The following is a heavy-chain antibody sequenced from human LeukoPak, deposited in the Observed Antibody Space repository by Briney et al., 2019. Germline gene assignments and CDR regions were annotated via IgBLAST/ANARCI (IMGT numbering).Heavy chain of an antibody. CDR2: IIPIFGTA. J-gene: IGHJ4*02. CDR1: GGTFSSYA. CDR3: ARVGPYCSGGSCRSSLYFDY. D-gene: IGHD2-15*01. Sequence: SVKVSCMASGGTFSSYAISWVRQGPGQGLEWMGGIIPIFGTANYAQKFQGRVTITADESTSTAYMELSSLRSEDTAVYYCARVGPYCSGGSCRSSLYFDYWGQGTLVTVSS. V-gene: IGHV1-69*01.